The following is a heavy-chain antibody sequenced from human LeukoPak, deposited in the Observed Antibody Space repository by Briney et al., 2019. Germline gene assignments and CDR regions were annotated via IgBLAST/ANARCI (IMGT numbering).Heavy chain of an antibody. CDR1: GFDFSSFT. D-gene: IGHD1-14*01. CDR2: ISGSGSST. CDR3: ARTQTGALFDS. V-gene: IGHV3-23*01. Sequence: PGGSLRLSRAASGFDFSSFTMTWVRHSPRKGLQWVSGISGSGSSTYYADSVKGRFTISRDDSKNTLYLQMDSLRAEDTALYYCARTQTGALFDSWGQGTLVTVSS. J-gene: IGHJ4*02.